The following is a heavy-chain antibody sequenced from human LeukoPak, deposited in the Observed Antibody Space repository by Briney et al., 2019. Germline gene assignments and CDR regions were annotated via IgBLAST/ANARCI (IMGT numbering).Heavy chain of an antibody. J-gene: IGHJ6*03. D-gene: IGHD3-16*01. Sequence: SETLSLTCTVSGGSISSSYYWGWIRQPPGKGPEWIGSIYYRGSTYYNPSLKSRVTISVDTSKNQFSLKLSSVTAADTAVYYSTGGPYYYMDVWGKGTTVTVSS. CDR1: GGSISSSYY. CDR3: TGGPYYYMDV. V-gene: IGHV4-39*07. CDR2: IYYRGST.